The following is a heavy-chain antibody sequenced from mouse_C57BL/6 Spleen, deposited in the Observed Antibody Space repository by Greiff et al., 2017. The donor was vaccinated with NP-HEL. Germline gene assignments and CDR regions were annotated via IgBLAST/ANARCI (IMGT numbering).Heavy chain of an antibody. CDR3: AREKKTVYFDY. CDR2: ISDGGSYT. D-gene: IGHD4-1*01. V-gene: IGHV5-4*01. J-gene: IGHJ2*01. CDR1: GFTFSSYA. Sequence: EVHLVESGGGLVKPGGSLKLSCAASGFTFSSYAMSWVRQTPEKRLEWVATISDGGSYTYYPDNVKGRFTISRDNAKNNLYLQMSHLKSEDTAMYYCAREKKTVYFDYWGQGTTLTVSS.